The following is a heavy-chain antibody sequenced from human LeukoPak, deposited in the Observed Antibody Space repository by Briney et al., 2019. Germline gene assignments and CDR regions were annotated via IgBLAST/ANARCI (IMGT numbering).Heavy chain of an antibody. V-gene: IGHV4-34*01. Sequence: SETLSLTCAVYGGSFSGYYWSWIRQPPGKGLEWIGEINHGGSTNYNPSLKSRVTISVDTSKNQFSLKLSSVTAADTAVYYCARGAAKFDPWGQGTLVTVSS. D-gene: IGHD6-13*01. J-gene: IGHJ5*02. CDR2: INHGGST. CDR1: GGSFSGYY. CDR3: ARGAAKFDP.